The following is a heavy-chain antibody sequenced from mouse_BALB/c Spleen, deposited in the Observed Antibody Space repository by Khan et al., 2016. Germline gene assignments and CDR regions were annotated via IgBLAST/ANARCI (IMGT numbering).Heavy chain of an antibody. Sequence: EVKLLESGGGLVQPGGSLKLSCAASGFDFSRYWMSWVRQAPGKGLEWIGEINTDSSTINYTPSLKDKFIISRDNAKNTLYLQMSKVRSEDTALYYCARLTGTGFDYWGQGTTLTVSS. V-gene: IGHV4-1*02. CDR1: GFDFSRYW. D-gene: IGHD4-1*01. J-gene: IGHJ2*01. CDR2: INTDSSTI. CDR3: ARLTGTGFDY.